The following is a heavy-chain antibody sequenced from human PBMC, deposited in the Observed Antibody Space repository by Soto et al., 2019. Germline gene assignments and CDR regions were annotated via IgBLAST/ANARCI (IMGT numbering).Heavy chain of an antibody. V-gene: IGHV3-23*01. Sequence: GGSLRLSCAASGFTFSSYAMSWVRQAPGKGLEWVSAISGSGGSTYYADSVKGRFTISRDNSKNTLYLQMNSLRAEDTAVYYCAKDCPLGYCSSTSCYWDYWGQVTLVTVSS. CDR3: AKDCPLGYCSSTSCYWDY. CDR1: GFTFSSYA. CDR2: ISGSGGST. J-gene: IGHJ4*02. D-gene: IGHD2-2*01.